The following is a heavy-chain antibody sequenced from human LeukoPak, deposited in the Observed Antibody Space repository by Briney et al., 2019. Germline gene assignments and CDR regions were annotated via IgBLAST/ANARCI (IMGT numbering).Heavy chain of an antibody. D-gene: IGHD6-19*01. V-gene: IGHV3-33*01. J-gene: IGHJ4*02. Sequence: GRSLRLSCAASGFTFSNFGMHWVRQAPGKGLEWVAVVWYDGSDKYYADSVKGRLTISRDNSKNTLDLQMNSLRAEDTAVYYCARKGASGWTPFLDYWGQGTLVTVSS. CDR3: ARKGASGWTPFLDY. CDR1: GFTFSNFG. CDR2: VWYDGSDK.